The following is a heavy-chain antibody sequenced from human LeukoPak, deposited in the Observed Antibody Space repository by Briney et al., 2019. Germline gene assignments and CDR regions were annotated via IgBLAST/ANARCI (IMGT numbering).Heavy chain of an antibody. CDR3: ARGSAVVVVAATGAEYFQH. CDR1: GFTFSSYW. CDR2: INSDGSST. Sequence: PGGSLRLSCAASGFTFSSYWMHWVRHAPGKGLVWVSRINSDGSSTIYADSVKGRFTISRDNAKNTLYLQMNSLRAEDTAVYYCARGSAVVVVAATGAEYFQHWGQGTLVTVSS. D-gene: IGHD2-15*01. V-gene: IGHV3-74*01. J-gene: IGHJ1*01.